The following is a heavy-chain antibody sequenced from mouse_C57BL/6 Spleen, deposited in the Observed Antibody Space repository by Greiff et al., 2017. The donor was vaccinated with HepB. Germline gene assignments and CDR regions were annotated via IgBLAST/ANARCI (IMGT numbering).Heavy chain of an antibody. CDR3: ARSRDAFDY. CDR1: GYTFTDYN. Sequence: EVKLMESGPELVKPGASVKMSCKASGYTFTDYNMHWVKQSHGKSLEWIGYINPNNGGTSYNQKFKGKATLTVNKSSSTAYMELRSLTSEDSAVYYCARSRDAFDYWGQGTTLTVSS. CDR2: INPNNGGT. J-gene: IGHJ2*01. V-gene: IGHV1-22*01.